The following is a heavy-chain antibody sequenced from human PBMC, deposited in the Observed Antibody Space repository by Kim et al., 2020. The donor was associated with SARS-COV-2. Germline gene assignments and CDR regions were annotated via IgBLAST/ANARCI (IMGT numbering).Heavy chain of an antibody. V-gene: IGHV1-18*04. CDR3: ARLSTYYYDSGIGRDWFDP. Sequence: ASVKVSCRASGYSFTSYGISWVRQAPGQGLEWMGWISVYNGNTNYAQKVQGRVTMTTDTSTRTAYMELRSLRSDDTAVYYCARLSTYYYDSGIGRDWFDPWGQGTLVTFSS. CDR1: GYSFTSYG. J-gene: IGHJ5*02. CDR2: ISVYNGNT. D-gene: IGHD3-10*01.